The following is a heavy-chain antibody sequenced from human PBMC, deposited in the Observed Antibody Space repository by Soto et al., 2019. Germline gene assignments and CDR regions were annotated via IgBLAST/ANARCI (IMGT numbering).Heavy chain of an antibody. CDR2: IYYTGST. D-gene: IGHD3-22*01. CDR3: ARAYYDTSGPPFDS. Sequence: PSETLSLTCTVSGGSISSGSHRWSWIRQPPGKGLELIGYIYYTGSTNYNPSLKSRVTISVDTSKNQFSLKLTSMTAADTAVYYCARAYYDTSGPPFDSWGQGTLVTVSS. CDR1: GGSISSGSHR. J-gene: IGHJ4*02. V-gene: IGHV4-61*01.